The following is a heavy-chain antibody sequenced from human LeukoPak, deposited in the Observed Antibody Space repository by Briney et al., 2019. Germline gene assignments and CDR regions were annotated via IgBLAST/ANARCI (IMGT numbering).Heavy chain of an antibody. J-gene: IGHJ4*02. V-gene: IGHV3-53*01. Sequence: GGSLRLSCAVSGFTVSSNYMSWVRQAPGKGLEWVSVTYSGGSTYFADSVKGRFTISRDNSKNTLYLQMNSLRAEDTAVYYCAKIPKYQLPLGYFDYWGQGTLVTVSS. CDR2: TYSGGST. CDR3: AKIPKYQLPLGYFDY. CDR1: GFTVSSNY. D-gene: IGHD2-2*01.